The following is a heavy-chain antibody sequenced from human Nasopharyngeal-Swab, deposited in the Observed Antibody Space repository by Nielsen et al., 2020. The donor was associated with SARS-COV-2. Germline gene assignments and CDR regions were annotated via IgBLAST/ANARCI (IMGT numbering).Heavy chain of an antibody. D-gene: IGHD6-19*01. Sequence: VRQAPGKGLEWGLYISSSSSTIYYADSVKGRFTISRDNAKNSLYLQMNSLRAEDTAVYYCARDTKGSSGWPYYYYYYMDVWGKGTTVTVSS. J-gene: IGHJ6*03. V-gene: IGHV3-48*01. CDR2: ISSSSSTI. CDR3: ARDTKGSSGWPYYYYYYMDV.